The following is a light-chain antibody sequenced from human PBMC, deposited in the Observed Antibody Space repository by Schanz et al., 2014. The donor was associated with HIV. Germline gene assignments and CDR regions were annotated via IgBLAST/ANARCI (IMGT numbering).Light chain of an antibody. J-gene: IGKJ3*01. CDR3: QQYGSSPPT. V-gene: IGKV3-20*01. Sequence: EIVLTQSPATLSLSPGERATLSCRASQSVSSYLAWYQQKPGQAPRLLIYGASTRATGIPARFSGSGSGTDFTLTISRLEPEDVAVYYCQQYGSSPPTFGPGTKVDIK. CDR1: QSVSSY. CDR2: GAS.